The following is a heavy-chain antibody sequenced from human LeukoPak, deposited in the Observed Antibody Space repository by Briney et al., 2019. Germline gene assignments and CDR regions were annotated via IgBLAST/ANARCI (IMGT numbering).Heavy chain of an antibody. D-gene: IGHD5-18*01. Sequence: SETLSLTCTVSGGSISSYYWSWIRQPAGKGLEWIGRIYTSGSTNYNPSLKSRVTISVDTSKNQFSLKLSSVTAADTAVYYCARVTQLWLVYYFDYWGQGTLVTVSS. CDR3: ARVTQLWLVYYFDY. CDR1: GGSISSYY. CDR2: IYTSGST. V-gene: IGHV4-4*07. J-gene: IGHJ4*02.